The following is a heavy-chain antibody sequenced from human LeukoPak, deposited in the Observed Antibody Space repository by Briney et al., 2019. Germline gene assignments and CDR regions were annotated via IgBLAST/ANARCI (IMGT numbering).Heavy chain of an antibody. CDR3: AREMDCSSISCYARGVGY. V-gene: IGHV3-48*04. CDR2: ISSSSRTI. D-gene: IGHD2-2*01. Sequence: PGGSLRLSCAASGFTFSSYSMNWVRQAPGKGLEWVSYISSSSRTIYYADSVKGRFTMSRDNAKNSLYLQMSSLRAEDTAVYYCAREMDCSSISCYARGVGYWGQGTLVTASS. CDR1: GFTFSSYS. J-gene: IGHJ4*02.